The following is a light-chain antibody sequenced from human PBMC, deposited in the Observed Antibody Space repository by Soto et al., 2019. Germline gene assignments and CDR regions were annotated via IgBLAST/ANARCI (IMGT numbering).Light chain of an antibody. J-gene: IGLJ1*01. Sequence: QSVLTQPPSASGSPGQSVTISCTGTSSDVGGYNYVSWYQQHPGKAPKLMLYEDSKRPSGVPDRSSGSTSGNTASLTVSGQQAEDEDYYYGSSFGGSDNYVFGTGSQLTVL. CDR3: SSFGGSDNYV. CDR2: EDS. V-gene: IGLV2-8*01. CDR1: SSDVGGYNY.